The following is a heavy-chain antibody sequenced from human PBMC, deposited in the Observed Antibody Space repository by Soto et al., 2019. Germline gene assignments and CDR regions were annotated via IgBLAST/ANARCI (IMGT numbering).Heavy chain of an antibody. CDR3: ARSAAAGDVFDY. Sequence: VKVSCKASGYTFTGYYMHWVRQAPGQGLEWMGWISANNGNTNYAQKLQGRVTMTTDTSTSTAYMELRSLRSDDTAVYYCARSAAAGDVFDYWGQGTLVTVSS. D-gene: IGHD6-13*01. CDR1: GYTFTGYY. V-gene: IGHV1-18*04. J-gene: IGHJ4*02. CDR2: ISANNGNT.